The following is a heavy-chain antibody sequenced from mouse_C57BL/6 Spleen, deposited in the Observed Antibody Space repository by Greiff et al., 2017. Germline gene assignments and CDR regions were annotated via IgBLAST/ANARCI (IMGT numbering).Heavy chain of an antibody. CDR3: SREKLGQGFAD. CDR2: INPGSGGT. CDR1: GYAFTNYL. Sequence: LEESGAELVRPGTSVKVSCKASGYAFTNYLIEWVKQRPGQGLAWIGVINPGSGGTNYNEKFKGKATLTADKSSSTAYMQLSSLTSEDSAVYFCSREKLGQGFADWGQGTLVTVSA. V-gene: IGHV1-54*01. D-gene: IGHD4-1*01. J-gene: IGHJ3*01.